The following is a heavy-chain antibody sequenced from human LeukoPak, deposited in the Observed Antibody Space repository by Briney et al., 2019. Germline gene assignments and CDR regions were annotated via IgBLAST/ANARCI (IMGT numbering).Heavy chain of an antibody. CDR2: IKQDGSEK. CDR1: GFTFSSYW. J-gene: IGHJ6*02. CDR3: ARQETDVLRFLEWLGGNYYYGMDV. D-gene: IGHD3-3*01. Sequence: PGGSLSLSCAASGFTFSSYWMSWVRQAPGKGLEWVANIKQDGSEKYYVDSVKGRSTISRDNAKNSLYLQMNSLRAEDTAVYYCARQETDVLRFLEWLGGNYYYGMDVWGQGATVTVSS. V-gene: IGHV3-7*01.